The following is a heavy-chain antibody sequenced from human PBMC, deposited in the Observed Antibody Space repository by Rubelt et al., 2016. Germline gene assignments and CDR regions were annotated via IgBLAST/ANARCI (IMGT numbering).Heavy chain of an antibody. V-gene: IGHV1-3*01. CDR1: GYIFTNYA. Sequence: QVQLVQSGTEVKKPGASVKVSCKASGYIFTNYAMHWVRQAPGQRLEWMGWINAGNDNTKYSQKFQGRVTITRDTSASIAYMELSSLGSEDTAVYDCARDKSLADWGQGTLVTVSS. CDR2: INAGNDNT. J-gene: IGHJ4*02. CDR3: ARDKSLAD.